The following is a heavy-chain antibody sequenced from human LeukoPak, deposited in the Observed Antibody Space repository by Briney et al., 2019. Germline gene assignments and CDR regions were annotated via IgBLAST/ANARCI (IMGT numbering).Heavy chain of an antibody. CDR2: IKYDGSTS. D-gene: IGHD3-22*01. J-gene: IGHJ4*02. CDR1: GFTFTTYW. Sequence: GGSLRLSCEASGFTFTTYWIHWVRQGPGKGLVWVSRIKYDGSTSNYADSVKGRFTISRDNAKNTVYLQMNSLRVEDTAVYYCAKDGMYYYDSSGYYFDYWGQGTLVTVSS. V-gene: IGHV3-74*01. CDR3: AKDGMYYYDSSGYYFDY.